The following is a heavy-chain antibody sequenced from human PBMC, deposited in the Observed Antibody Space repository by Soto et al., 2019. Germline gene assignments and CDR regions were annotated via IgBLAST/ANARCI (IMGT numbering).Heavy chain of an antibody. D-gene: IGHD6-13*01. CDR1: GFTFSSYA. Sequence: PGGSLRLSCAASGFTFSSYAMSWVRQAPGKGLEWVSAISGSGGSRYYADAVKGRFTTSRDNSKNTLYLQMNSLRAEDTAVYYCAKVTGYSSSWPFDYWGQGTLVTVSS. J-gene: IGHJ4*02. CDR2: ISGSGGSR. CDR3: AKVTGYSSSWPFDY. V-gene: IGHV3-23*01.